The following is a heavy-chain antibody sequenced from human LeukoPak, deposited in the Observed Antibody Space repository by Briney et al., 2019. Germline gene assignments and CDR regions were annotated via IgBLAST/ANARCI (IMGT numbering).Heavy chain of an antibody. Sequence: GGSLRLSCAASGFTVSSNYVSWVRQAPGKGLEWVSVIYSGGSTYYADSVKGRFTISRDNSKNTLYLQITSLRAEDTAMYYCARGIGGSTADYWGQGTLVTVSS. CDR3: ARGIGGSTADY. CDR1: GFTVSSNY. CDR2: IYSGGST. J-gene: IGHJ4*02. V-gene: IGHV3-66*01. D-gene: IGHD2-15*01.